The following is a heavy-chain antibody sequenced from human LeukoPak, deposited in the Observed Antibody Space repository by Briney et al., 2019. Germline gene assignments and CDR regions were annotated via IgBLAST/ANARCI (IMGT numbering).Heavy chain of an antibody. Sequence: GSLRLSCAASEFTFIRYIMNWVRQAPGKGLEGVSTISSRSHYIYYADSVKGRFTISRDNGKNSLYLQMDSLRAEDTAVYYCTRDLSSGNPGGFDYWGQGALVTVSS. CDR2: ISSRSHYI. CDR1: EFTFIRYI. V-gene: IGHV3-21*01. J-gene: IGHJ4*02. CDR3: TRDLSSGNPGGFDY. D-gene: IGHD3-10*01.